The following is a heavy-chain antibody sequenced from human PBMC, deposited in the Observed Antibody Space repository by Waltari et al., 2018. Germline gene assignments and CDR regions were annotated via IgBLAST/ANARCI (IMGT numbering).Heavy chain of an antibody. CDR3: ARVMLRGNFDY. Sequence: QVQLQESGPGLVKPSETLSLTCTVPGGSISSSYWTWIRQTPGGGLGWIGYIYTSGNTNYNPSLKSRVTMSVDMSKNQFSLKVNSVTAADTAVYYCARVMLRGNFDYWGQGTLVTVSS. V-gene: IGHV4-4*09. D-gene: IGHD1-26*01. J-gene: IGHJ4*02. CDR2: IYTSGNT. CDR1: GGSISSSY.